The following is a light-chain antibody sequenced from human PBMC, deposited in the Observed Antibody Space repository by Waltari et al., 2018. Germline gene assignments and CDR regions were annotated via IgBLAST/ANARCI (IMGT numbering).Light chain of an antibody. Sequence: DIVMTQSPDSLAVSLGERATINCKSSQCVLSPPNNKNYLAWYRQKPGQPPKLLIYWASTRESGVPDRFSGSGSGTDFTLTIGSLQAEDVAVYYCQQYYDAPRTFGQGTKVEIK. CDR1: QCVLSPPNNKNY. V-gene: IGKV4-1*01. CDR3: QQYYDAPRT. CDR2: WAS. J-gene: IGKJ1*01.